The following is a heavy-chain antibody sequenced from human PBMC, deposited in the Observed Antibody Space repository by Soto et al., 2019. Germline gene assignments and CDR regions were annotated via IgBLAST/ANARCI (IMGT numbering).Heavy chain of an antibody. CDR2: IDPSDSYT. CDR1: GYSFTSYW. D-gene: IGHD3-22*01. V-gene: IGHV5-10-1*01. CDR3: ARQVYDSSGYYYVGFDY. Sequence: PGESLKISCKGSGYSFTSYWISWVRQMPGKGLEWVGRIDPSDSYTNYSPSFQGHVTISADKSISTAYLQWSSLKASDTAMYYCARQVYDSSGYYYVGFDYWGQGTLVTVSS. J-gene: IGHJ4*02.